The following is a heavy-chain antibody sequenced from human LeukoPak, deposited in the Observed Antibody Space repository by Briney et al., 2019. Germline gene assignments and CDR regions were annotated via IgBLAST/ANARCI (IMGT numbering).Heavy chain of an antibody. J-gene: IGHJ6*02. CDR2: IYYSGST. CDR1: GGPISSYY. CDR3: ARRGRIAAAGIYYYYGMDV. V-gene: IGHV4-59*08. Sequence: SETLSLTCSVSGGPISSYYWSWIRQPPGKGLEWIGYIYYSGSTNYNPSLKSRVTISVDTSKNQFSLKLSSVTAADTAVYYCARRGRIAAAGIYYYYGMDVWGQGTTVTVSS. D-gene: IGHD6-13*01.